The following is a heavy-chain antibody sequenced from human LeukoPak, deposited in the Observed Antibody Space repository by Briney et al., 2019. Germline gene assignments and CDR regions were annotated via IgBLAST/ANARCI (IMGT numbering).Heavy chain of an antibody. CDR2: IYHSGST. D-gene: IGHD3-9*01. J-gene: IGHJ4*02. CDR1: GGSISSSNW. V-gene: IGHV4-4*02. CDR3: ARHGTGYDILTGYYFLGCFDY. Sequence: SWTLSLTCAVSGGSISSSNWWSWVRQPPGKGLEWIGEIYHSGSTNYNPSLKSRVTISVDKSKNQFSLKLSSVTAADTAVYYCARHGTGYDILTGYYFLGCFDYWGQGTLVTVSS.